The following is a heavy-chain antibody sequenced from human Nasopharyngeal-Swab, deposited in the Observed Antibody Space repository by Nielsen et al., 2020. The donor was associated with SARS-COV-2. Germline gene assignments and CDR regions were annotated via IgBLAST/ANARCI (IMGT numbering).Heavy chain of an antibody. CDR2: INPNSGGT. J-gene: IGHJ6*02. CDR3: ARAWMGDYYYYGMDV. Sequence: ASVNVSCKASGYTFTGYYMHWVRQAPGQGLEWMGRINPNSGGTNYAQKFQGRVTMTRDTSISTAYMELSRLRSDDTAVYYCARAWMGDYYYYGMDVWGQGTTVTVSS. CDR1: GYTFTGYY. D-gene: IGHD1-26*01. V-gene: IGHV1-2*06.